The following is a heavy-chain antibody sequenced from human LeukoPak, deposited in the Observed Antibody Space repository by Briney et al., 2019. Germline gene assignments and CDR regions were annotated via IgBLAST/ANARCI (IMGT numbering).Heavy chain of an antibody. CDR2: IYYSGST. Sequence: SETLSLTCTVSGGSISSSSYYWGWIRQPPGKGLEWIGSIYYSGSTYYNPSLKSRVTISVDTSKNQFSLKLSSVTAADTAVYYCARTSGSYLAAFDIWGQGTMVTVSS. D-gene: IGHD1-26*01. V-gene: IGHV4-39*01. J-gene: IGHJ3*02. CDR1: GGSISSSSYY. CDR3: ARTSGSYLAAFDI.